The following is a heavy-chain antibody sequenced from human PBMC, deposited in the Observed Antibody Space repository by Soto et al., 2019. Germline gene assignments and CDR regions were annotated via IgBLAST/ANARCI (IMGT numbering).Heavy chain of an antibody. J-gene: IGHJ4*02. CDR1: GFSLSNARMG. CDR2: IFSNDEK. D-gene: IGHD6-13*01. CDR3: ARIRGIAAAGTTLALDY. Sequence: QVTLKESGPVLVKPTETLTLTCTVSGFSLSNARMGVSWIRQPPGKALEWLEHIFSNDEKSYSTSLKSRLTISKDTSKSQVVLTMTNMDPVDTATYYCARIRGIAAAGTTLALDYWGQGTLVTVSS. V-gene: IGHV2-26*01.